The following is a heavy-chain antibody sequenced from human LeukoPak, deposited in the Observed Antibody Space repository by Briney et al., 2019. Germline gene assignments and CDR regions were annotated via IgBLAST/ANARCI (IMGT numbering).Heavy chain of an antibody. CDR3: ARDLRGVTTTWGYSYGMDV. V-gene: IGHV4-59*01. CDR1: GGSFSGYY. J-gene: IGHJ6*04. CDR2: IYYSGST. D-gene: IGHD1-14*01. Sequence: PSETLSLTCAVYGGSFSGYYWSWIRQPPGKGLEWIGYIYYSGSTNYNPSLKSRVTISVDTSKNQFSLKLSSVTAADTAVYYCARDLRGVTTTWGYSYGMDVWGKGTTVTVSS.